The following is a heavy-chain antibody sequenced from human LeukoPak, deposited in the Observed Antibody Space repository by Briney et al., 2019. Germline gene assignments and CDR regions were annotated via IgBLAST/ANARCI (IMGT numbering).Heavy chain of an antibody. CDR3: TRDRLGFDP. J-gene: IGHJ5*02. CDR2: IDSDGSTT. V-gene: IGHV3-74*01. Sequence: GGSLRLSCAASGFTFSNYWMHWVRQVPGKGLVWVSRIDSDGSTTSYADSVKGRFTISRDNAKNTVYLQMNSLRVDDTAVYYCTRDRLGFDPWGQGTLVTVSS. CDR1: GFTFSNYW.